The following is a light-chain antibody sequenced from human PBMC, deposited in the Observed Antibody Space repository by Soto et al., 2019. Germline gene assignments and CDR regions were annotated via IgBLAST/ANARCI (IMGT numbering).Light chain of an antibody. CDR2: ASS. Sequence: AIQLTQSPSSLSASVGDRVTVTCRASQGIGTYLVWYQQKSGKAPTVLIYASSRLQSGVPSRFSGNGSDTDFIPTISSLQPEDFATYYCLQNYNYPRTFGQGTRLEIK. CDR3: LQNYNYPRT. CDR1: QGIGTY. V-gene: IGKV1-6*01. J-gene: IGKJ5*01.